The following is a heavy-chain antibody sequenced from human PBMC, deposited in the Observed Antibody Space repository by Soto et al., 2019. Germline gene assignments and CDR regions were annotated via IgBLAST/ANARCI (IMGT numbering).Heavy chain of an antibody. CDR2: INHSGST. CDR3: ARVDPYYDFWSGYRVNYYYYYGMDV. D-gene: IGHD3-3*01. J-gene: IGHJ6*02. V-gene: IGHV4-34*01. CDR1: GGSFSGYY. Sequence: SETLSLTCAVYGGSFSGYYWSWIRQPPGKGLEWIGEINHSGSTNYNPSLKSRVTISVDTSKNHFSLKLSSVTAADTAVYYCARVDPYYDFWSGYRVNYYYYYGMDVWGQGTTVTVSS.